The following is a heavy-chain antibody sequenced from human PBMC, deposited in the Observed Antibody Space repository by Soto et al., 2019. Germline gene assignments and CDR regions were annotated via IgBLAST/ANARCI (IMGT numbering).Heavy chain of an antibody. CDR2: IYYSGST. CDR3: ARIGTGTTYAFDI. CDR1: GGSISSYY. Sequence: PSETLSLTCTFSGGSISSYYWSLIRQPPGKGLEWIGYIYYSGSTNYNPSLKSRVTISVDTSKNQFSLKLSSVTAADTAVYYCARIGTGTTYAFDIWGQGTMVTVSS. J-gene: IGHJ3*02. V-gene: IGHV4-59*08. D-gene: IGHD1-7*01.